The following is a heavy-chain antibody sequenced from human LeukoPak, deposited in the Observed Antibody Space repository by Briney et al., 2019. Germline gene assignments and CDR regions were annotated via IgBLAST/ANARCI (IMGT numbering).Heavy chain of an antibody. V-gene: IGHV3-21*01. J-gene: IGHJ4*02. CDR3: AREGAAAGFFDY. D-gene: IGHD6-13*01. Sequence: PGGSLRLSCAASGFTFDDYAMHWVRQAPGKGLEWVSSITSSSSYIYYADSVKGRFTISRDNSKNTLYLQMNSLRAEDTAVYYCAREGAAAGFFDYWGQGTLVTVSS. CDR2: ITSSSSYI. CDR1: GFTFDDYA.